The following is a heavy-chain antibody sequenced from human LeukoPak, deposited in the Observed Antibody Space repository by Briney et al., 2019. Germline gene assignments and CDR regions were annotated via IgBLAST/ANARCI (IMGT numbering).Heavy chain of an antibody. J-gene: IGHJ3*02. D-gene: IGHD6-13*01. CDR2: INPSGGST. V-gene: IGHV1-46*03. CDR1: GYTFTSYY. Sequence: ASVKVSCKASGYTFTSYYMHWVRQAPGQGLEWMGIINPSGGSTSYAQKFQGRVTMTRDTSTSTVYMELSSLRSEDTAVYYCASAAGTVLGAFDIWGQGTMVTVSS. CDR3: ASAAGTVLGAFDI.